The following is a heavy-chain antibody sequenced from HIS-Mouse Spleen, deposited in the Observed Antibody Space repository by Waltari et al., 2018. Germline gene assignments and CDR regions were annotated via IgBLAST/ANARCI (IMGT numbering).Heavy chain of an antibody. Sequence: QAQLQHSGPGLVKPSQTLSLTSAIHGDSVPSTGPARTCVRQSPSRGLEWLGRTNYRSKWYNDYAVSVKSRITINPDTSKNQFSLQLNSVTPEDTAVYYCARAYSGSYYYYGMDVWGQGTTVTVSS. CDR3: ARAYSGSYYYYGMDV. CDR2: TNYRSKWYN. CDR1: GDSVPSTGPA. J-gene: IGHJ6*02. V-gene: IGHV6-1*01. D-gene: IGHD1-26*01.